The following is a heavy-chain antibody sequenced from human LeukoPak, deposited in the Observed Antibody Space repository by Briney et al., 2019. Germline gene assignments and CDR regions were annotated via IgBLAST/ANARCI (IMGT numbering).Heavy chain of an antibody. V-gene: IGHV3-30*18. D-gene: IGHD3/OR15-3a*01. CDR1: GFTFTNYG. CDR2: ISYDGSNK. CDR3: AKEDLAGFSFDY. Sequence: GGSLRLSCAASGFTFTNYGMHWVRQAPGKGLEWVAVISYDGSNKYYADSVKGRFTISRDNSTNTPYLQVNSLRAEDTAVYYCAKEDLAGFSFDYWGQGTLLTVSS. J-gene: IGHJ4*02.